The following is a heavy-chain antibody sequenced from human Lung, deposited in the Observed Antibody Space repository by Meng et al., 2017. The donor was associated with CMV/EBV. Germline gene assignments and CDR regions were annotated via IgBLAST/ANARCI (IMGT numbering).Heavy chain of an antibody. V-gene: IGHV4-59*01. D-gene: IGHD2-2*01. CDR2: IYYSGST. CDR1: GGSISSYY. CDR3: ARDLGYCSSTSCYYYYGRDV. Sequence: LSCTVSGGSISSYYWSWIRQPPGKGLEWIGYIYYSGSTNYNPSLKSRVTISVDTSKNQFSLKLSSVTAADTAVYYCARDLGYCSSTSCYYYYGRDVWXQGTXVTVSS. J-gene: IGHJ6*02.